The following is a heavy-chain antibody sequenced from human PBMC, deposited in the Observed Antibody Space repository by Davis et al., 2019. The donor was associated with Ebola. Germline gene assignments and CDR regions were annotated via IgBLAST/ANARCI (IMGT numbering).Heavy chain of an antibody. J-gene: IGHJ6*02. Sequence: MPSETLSLTCTVSGGSISSSSYYWGWIRQPPGKGLEWIGEINHSGSTNYNPSLKSRVTISVDTSKNQFSLKLSSVTAADTAVYYCARGMTTVTTDYYYYYGMDVWGQGTTVTFSS. D-gene: IGHD4-17*01. CDR1: GGSISSSSYY. V-gene: IGHV4-39*07. CDR3: ARGMTTVTTDYYYYYGMDV. CDR2: INHSGST.